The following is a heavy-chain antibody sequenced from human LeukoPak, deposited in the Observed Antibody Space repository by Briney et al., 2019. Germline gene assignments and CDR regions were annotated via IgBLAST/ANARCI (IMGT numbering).Heavy chain of an antibody. V-gene: IGHV4-39*01. CDR2: IYYSGST. CDR3: ASTPVRITMIVVAAPPA. J-gene: IGHJ5*02. CDR1: GGSISSSSYY. Sequence: SETLSLTCTVSGGSISSSSYYWGWIRQPPGKGLEWIGSIYYSGSTYYNPSLKSRVTISVDTSKNQFSLKLSSVTAADTAVYYCASTPVRITMIVVAAPPAWGQGTLVTVSS. D-gene: IGHD3-22*01.